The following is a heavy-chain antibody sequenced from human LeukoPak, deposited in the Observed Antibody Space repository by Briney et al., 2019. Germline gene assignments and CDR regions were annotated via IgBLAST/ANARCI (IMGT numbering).Heavy chain of an antibody. J-gene: IGHJ3*02. Sequence: ASVKVSCKASGYTFTSYDINWVRQATGQGLEWMGWMNPNSGNTGYAQRFQGRVTMTRNTSISTAYMELSSLRSEDTAVYYCARLPAENPELAFDIWGQGTMVTVSS. CDR2: MNPNSGNT. V-gene: IGHV1-8*01. D-gene: IGHD1-14*01. CDR3: ARLPAENPELAFDI. CDR1: GYTFTSYD.